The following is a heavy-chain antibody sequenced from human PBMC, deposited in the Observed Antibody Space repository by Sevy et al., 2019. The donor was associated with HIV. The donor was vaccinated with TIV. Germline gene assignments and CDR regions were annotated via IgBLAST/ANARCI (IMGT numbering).Heavy chain of an antibody. V-gene: IGHV3-21*01. CDR3: ARATGTETLDAFDV. CDR1: GFTFSTYT. CDR2: ISSSSNYI. D-gene: IGHD1-1*01. J-gene: IGHJ3*01. Sequence: GGSLRLSCAASGFTFSTYTMNWVRQAPGKGLEWVSSISSSSNYIYYADSVKGRFTISRDNAKNSLYLQMNSLRAEDTAVYYCARATGTETLDAFDVWGQGTLVTVSS.